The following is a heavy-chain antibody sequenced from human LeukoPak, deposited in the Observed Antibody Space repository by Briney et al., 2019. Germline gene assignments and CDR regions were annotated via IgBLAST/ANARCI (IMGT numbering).Heavy chain of an antibody. D-gene: IGHD1-20*01. V-gene: IGHV1-18*01. CDR1: GYTFTGYG. J-gene: IGHJ6*02. CDR3: ASGITGLYGMDV. Sequence: ASVKVSCKASGYTFTGYGISWVRQAPGQGLEWMGWISAYNGNTNYAQKLQGRVTVTTDTSTSTAYMELRSLRSDDTAVYYCASGITGLYGMDVWGQGTTVTVSS. CDR2: ISAYNGNT.